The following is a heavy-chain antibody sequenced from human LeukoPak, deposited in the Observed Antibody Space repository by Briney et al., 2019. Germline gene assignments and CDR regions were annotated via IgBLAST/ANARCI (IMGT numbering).Heavy chain of an antibody. V-gene: IGHV4-34*01. D-gene: IGHD2-2*01. J-gene: IGHJ5*02. CDR1: GGSFSGYY. CDR3: ARGWVPRYCSSTSCYWFRFDP. CDR2: INHSGST. Sequence: PSETLPLTCAVYGGSFSGYYWSWIRQPPGKGLEWIGEINHSGSTNYNPSLKSRVTISVDTSKNQFSLKLSSVTAADTAVYYCARGWVPRYCSSTSCYWFRFDPWGQGTLVTVSS.